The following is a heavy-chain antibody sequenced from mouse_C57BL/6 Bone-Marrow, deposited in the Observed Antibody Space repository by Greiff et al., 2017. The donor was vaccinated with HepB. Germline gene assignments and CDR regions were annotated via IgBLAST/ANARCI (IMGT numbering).Heavy chain of an antibody. CDR3: ARKLLCYGSSPFAY. Sequence: VQRVESGAELARPGASVKLSCKASGYTFTSYGISWVKQRTGQGLEWIGEIYPRSGNTYYNEKFKGKATLTADKSFSTAYMELRSLTSEDSAVYFCARKLLCYGSSPFAYWGQGTLVTVSA. CDR1: GYTFTSYG. V-gene: IGHV1-81*01. J-gene: IGHJ3*01. CDR2: IYPRSGNT. D-gene: IGHD1-1*01.